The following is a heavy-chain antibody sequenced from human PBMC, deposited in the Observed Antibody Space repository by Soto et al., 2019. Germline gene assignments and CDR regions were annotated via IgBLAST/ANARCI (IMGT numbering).Heavy chain of an antibody. D-gene: IGHD6-6*01. J-gene: IGHJ4*02. Sequence: PGRSLRLSCAVSGFTFSSYCMHLVRQAPGTGLVWVPRICRDGICIDYADSVKGRFTISRDDARDTLYLQMNSLRVEDTAIYYCAKDRTVAARHSDCWGKGTQVTVSS. CDR2: ICRDGICI. V-gene: IGHV3-74*01. CDR3: AKDRTVAARHSDC. CDR1: GFTFSSYC.